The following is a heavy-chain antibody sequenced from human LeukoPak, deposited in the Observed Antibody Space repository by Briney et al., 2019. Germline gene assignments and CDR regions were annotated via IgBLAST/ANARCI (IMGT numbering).Heavy chain of an antibody. CDR2: ISAYNGNT. Sequence: ASVKVSCKASGYTFTSYGISWVRQAPGQGLEWMGWISAYNGNTNYAQKLQGRVTMTTDTSTSTAYMELRSLRSDDTAVYYCARGRYSGYKLGGEDYWGQGTLVTVSS. CDR1: GYTFTSYG. D-gene: IGHD5-12*01. J-gene: IGHJ4*02. V-gene: IGHV1-18*01. CDR3: ARGRYSGYKLGGEDY.